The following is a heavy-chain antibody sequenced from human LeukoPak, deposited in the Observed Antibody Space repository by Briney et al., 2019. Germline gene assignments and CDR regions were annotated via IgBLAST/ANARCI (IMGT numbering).Heavy chain of an antibody. CDR2: ISSSGSTI. J-gene: IGHJ5*02. Sequence: GGSLRLSCAASGFTVSSNYMSWVRQAPGKGLEWVSYISSSGSTIYYADSEKGRFTISRDNAKNSLYLQMNSLRAEDTAVYYCASVRIAVAGGWFDPWGQGTLVTVSS. CDR1: GFTVSSNY. D-gene: IGHD6-19*01. V-gene: IGHV3-11*01. CDR3: ASVRIAVAGGWFDP.